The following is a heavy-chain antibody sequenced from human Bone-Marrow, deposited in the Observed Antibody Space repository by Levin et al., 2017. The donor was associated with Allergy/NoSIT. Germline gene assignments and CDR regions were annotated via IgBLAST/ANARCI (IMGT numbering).Heavy chain of an antibody. CDR3: AKPYCGGDCYPAGFNY. V-gene: IGHV3-23*01. Sequence: GESLKISCAASGFNFNIYAMTWVRQAPGKGLEWVSTFSGATDSTYYADSVKGCFTISKDNSKNTLFLQMNSLRAEDTAIYYCAKPYCGGDCYPAGFNYWGQGTLVTVSS. D-gene: IGHD2-21*02. CDR1: GFNFNIYA. J-gene: IGHJ4*02. CDR2: FSGATDST.